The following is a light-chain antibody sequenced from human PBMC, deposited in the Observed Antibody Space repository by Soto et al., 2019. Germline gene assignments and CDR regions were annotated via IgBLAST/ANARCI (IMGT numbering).Light chain of an antibody. J-gene: IGKJ4*01. CDR2: GAS. CDR1: EPIRNSY. CDR3: QQYADSPLT. V-gene: IGKV3-20*01. Sequence: EIVVTQSPDTLSLSPGERATLSCRTSEPIRNSYVAWYQQQPGQAPRLLIYGASSRAIGIPDRFSGSGSGTDFTLTISRLEPEDFALYYCQQYADSPLTFGGGTKVDIK.